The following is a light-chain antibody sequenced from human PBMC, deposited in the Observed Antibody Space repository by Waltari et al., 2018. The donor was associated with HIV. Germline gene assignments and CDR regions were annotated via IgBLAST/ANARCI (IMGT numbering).Light chain of an antibody. Sequence: SYELTQPPSVSVSPGQTASITCSGDKLGDTYASWYQQKPGQSPVLVIHQNSKRPSGIPERFSGSNSGDTVTLTISGTQAVDEADYYCQAWDSSSAVVFGGGTKLTVL. CDR1: KLGDTY. V-gene: IGLV3-1*01. J-gene: IGLJ2*01. CDR3: QAWDSSSAVV. CDR2: QNS.